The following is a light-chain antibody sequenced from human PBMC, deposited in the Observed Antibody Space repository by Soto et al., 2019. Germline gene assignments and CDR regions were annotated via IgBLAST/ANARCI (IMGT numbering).Light chain of an antibody. CDR1: SSNIGSNY. J-gene: IGLJ7*01. CDR2: KNS. V-gene: IGLV1-47*01. Sequence: QSVLTQPPSASGTAGQRVTISCSGSSSNIGSNYVYWYQQLPGTAPKLLIYKNSQRPSGVPDRFSGSKSGTSASLAISGLRSEDEADYYCAAWDDSLTGSAVFGGGTQLTVL. CDR3: AAWDDSLTGSAV.